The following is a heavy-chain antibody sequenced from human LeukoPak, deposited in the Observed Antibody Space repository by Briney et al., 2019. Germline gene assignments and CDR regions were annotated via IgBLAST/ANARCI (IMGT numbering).Heavy chain of an antibody. V-gene: IGHV1-18*01. CDR2: ISAYNGNT. D-gene: IGHD3-22*01. CDR3: ARSIPETYYYDSSGYQLSDYFDY. J-gene: IGHJ4*02. Sequence: RASVKVSCKASGYTFTSYGISGVRQAPGQGLEWMGWISAYNGNTNYAQKLQGRVTMTTDTSTSTAYMELRSLRSDDTAVYYCARSIPETYYYDSSGYQLSDYFDYWGQGTLVTVSS. CDR1: GYTFTSYG.